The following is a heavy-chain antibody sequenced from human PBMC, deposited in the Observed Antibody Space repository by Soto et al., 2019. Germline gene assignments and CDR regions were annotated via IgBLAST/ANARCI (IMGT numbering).Heavy chain of an antibody. Sequence: APLKVSRTASGYTFTPYDINWVRQASGRGLEWMGWVNPDSGKTGYSQKFQGRISMSRGTSMSRAYMELSSLRSDDTAVYYCARFMIRRVIGPWGERAPVTVSS. CDR3: ARFMIRRVIGP. CDR2: VNPDSGKT. D-gene: IGHD3-16*01. CDR1: GYTFTPYD. J-gene: IGHJ4*01. V-gene: IGHV1-8*01.